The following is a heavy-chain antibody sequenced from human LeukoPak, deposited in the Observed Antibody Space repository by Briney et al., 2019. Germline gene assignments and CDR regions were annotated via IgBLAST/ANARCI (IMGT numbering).Heavy chain of an antibody. CDR1: GGSISSSSYY. CDR2: IYYSGST. J-gene: IGHJ3*02. CDR3: ARLSTTHWGYAFDI. V-gene: IGHV4-39*01. Sequence: PSETLSLTCTVSGGSISSSSYYWGWIRQPPGKGLEWIGSIYYSGSTYYNPSLKSRVTISVDTSKNQFSLKLSSVTAADTAVYYCARLSTTHWGYAFDIWGQGTMVTVSS. D-gene: IGHD7-27*01.